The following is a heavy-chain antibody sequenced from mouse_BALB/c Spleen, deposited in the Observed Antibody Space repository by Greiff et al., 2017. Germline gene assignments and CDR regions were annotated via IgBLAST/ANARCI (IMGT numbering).Heavy chain of an antibody. J-gene: IGHJ2*01. CDR2: ISSGGSYT. CDR3: TRDGGIRRYFDY. D-gene: IGHD2-3*01. Sequence: EVQLVESGGDLVKPGGSLKLSCAASGFTFSSYGMSWVRQTPDKRLEWVATISSGGSYTYYPDSVKGRFTISRDNAKNTLYLQMSSLKSEDTAMYYCTRDGGIRRYFDYWGQGTTLTVSS. V-gene: IGHV5-6*01. CDR1: GFTFSSYG.